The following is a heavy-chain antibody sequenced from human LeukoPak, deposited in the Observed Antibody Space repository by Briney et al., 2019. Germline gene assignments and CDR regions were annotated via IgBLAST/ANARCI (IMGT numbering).Heavy chain of an antibody. J-gene: IGHJ4*02. V-gene: IGHV1-8*01. CDR2: MNPNSGNT. Sequence: ASVKVSCKASGYTFTSYDINWVRQATGQGLEWMGWMNPNSGNTNYAQKLQGRVTMTTDTSTSTAYMELRSLRSDDTAVYYCARGVTMVRGARHFDYWGQGTLVTVSS. CDR1: GYTFTSYD. D-gene: IGHD3-10*01. CDR3: ARGVTMVRGARHFDY.